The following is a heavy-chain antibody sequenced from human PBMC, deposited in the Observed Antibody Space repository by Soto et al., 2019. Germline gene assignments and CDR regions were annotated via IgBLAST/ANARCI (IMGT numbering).Heavy chain of an antibody. Sequence: SGPTLVNPTQTLTLTWTFSEFSVSTRQPPGKALEWLAHIFSNDDKSYSTSLARRLTISKDTSKSQVVLTMTNLDPVDSGTYYCALIKDCSRTDCFLASFDPWGQGTLVTVSS. J-gene: IGHJ5*02. D-gene: IGHD2-2*01. V-gene: IGHV2-26*01. CDR1: EFSVST. CDR3: ALIKDCSRTDCFLASFDP. CDR2: IFSNDDK.